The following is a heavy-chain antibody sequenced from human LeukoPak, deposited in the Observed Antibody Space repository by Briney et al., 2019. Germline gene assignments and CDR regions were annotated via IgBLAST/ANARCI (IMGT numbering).Heavy chain of an antibody. V-gene: IGHV3-48*04. Sequence: GGSLRLSCAASGFTFSSYSMNWVRQAPGKGLEWVSYISSSSSVIYYADSVKGRFTISRDNTKNSLYLQMNSLRAEDTAVYYCARGRSGWYSDYWGQGSLVTVSS. CDR2: ISSSSSVI. D-gene: IGHD6-19*01. CDR1: GFTFSSYS. CDR3: ARGRSGWYSDY. J-gene: IGHJ4*02.